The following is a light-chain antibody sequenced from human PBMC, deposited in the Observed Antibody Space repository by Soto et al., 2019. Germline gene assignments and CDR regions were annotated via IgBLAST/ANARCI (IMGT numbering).Light chain of an antibody. CDR1: QSIHSW. CDR3: QQYNAHPYT. Sequence: DFQMTRSPSTLSASVGDRVTITCRASQSIHSWLAWYQQKPGTTPKLLIYRASTLQSGVPSRFAGSGSGTEFTLTINNLQPDDYASYFCQQYNAHPYTFGQGTKLEIK. V-gene: IGKV1-5*03. CDR2: RAS. J-gene: IGKJ2*01.